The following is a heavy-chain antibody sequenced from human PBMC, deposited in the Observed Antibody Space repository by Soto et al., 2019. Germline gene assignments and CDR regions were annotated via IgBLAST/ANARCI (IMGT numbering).Heavy chain of an antibody. D-gene: IGHD5-12*01. Sequence: GGSLRLSCAASGFTFSSYSMNWVRQAPGKGLEWVSSISSSSSYIYYADSVKGRFTISRDNDKNSLYLPMNNLRDEDTAVYFCAREGRYSGSDYFDYWGQGTLVTVSS. CDR1: GFTFSSYS. CDR3: AREGRYSGSDYFDY. V-gene: IGHV3-21*01. J-gene: IGHJ4*02. CDR2: ISSSSSYI.